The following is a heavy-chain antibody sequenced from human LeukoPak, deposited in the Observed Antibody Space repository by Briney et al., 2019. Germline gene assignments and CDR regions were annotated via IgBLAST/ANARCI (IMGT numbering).Heavy chain of an antibody. Sequence: SETLSLTCTVSGGSISSGDYYWSWIRQPPGKGLEWIAYMYYSGSTYYNPSLKSRVTMSADTSKNQLSLKLSSVTAADTAVYYCARAPRTYDFWSGYSHHFQHWGQGTLVTVSS. CDR3: ARAPRTYDFWSGYSHHFQH. V-gene: IGHV4-30-4*01. CDR1: GGSISSGDYY. J-gene: IGHJ1*01. D-gene: IGHD3-3*01. CDR2: MYYSGST.